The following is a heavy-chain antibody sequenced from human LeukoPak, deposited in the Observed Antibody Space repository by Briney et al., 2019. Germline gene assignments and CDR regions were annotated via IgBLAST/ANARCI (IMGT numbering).Heavy chain of an antibody. J-gene: IGHJ5*01. CDR1: GFTFTNYA. D-gene: IGHD3-22*01. V-gene: IGHV3-23*01. CDR2: ISGSGSST. Sequence: GGSLRLSCAASGFTFTNYAMNWVRQAPGKGLEWVSVISGSGSSTYYADSVKGRFTISGDNSKNTLFLQMKRLRAEDTAVYYCAKDRFHGYPNWFDSWGQGTLVTVSS. CDR3: AKDRFHGYPNWFDS.